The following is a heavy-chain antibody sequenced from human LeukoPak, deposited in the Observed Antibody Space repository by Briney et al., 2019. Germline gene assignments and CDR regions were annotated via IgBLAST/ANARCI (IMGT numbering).Heavy chain of an antibody. CDR3: ARQPAVTWFDP. Sequence: GASVKVSCKASGYTFTSYGMSWVRQAPGQGLEWMGWISAYNGNTNYAPKLQGRVTMTTDTSTSTAYMELRSLTSDDTAVYYCARQPAVTWFDPWGQGTLVTVSS. CDR2: ISAYNGNT. CDR1: GYTFTSYG. J-gene: IGHJ5*02. V-gene: IGHV1-18*01. D-gene: IGHD5-18*01.